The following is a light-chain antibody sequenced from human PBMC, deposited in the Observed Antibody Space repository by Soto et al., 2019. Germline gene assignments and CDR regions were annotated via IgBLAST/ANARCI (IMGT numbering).Light chain of an antibody. CDR1: IRDVGGYQY. CDR2: DVS. CDR3: SSYTSDFPII. Sequence: QSALTQPASVSGSPGQSITISCTGTIRDVGGYQYVSWFQQHPGKAPKLMIYDVSDRPSGVSSRFSGSKSGNTASLTISWLQAEDEADYFCSSYTSDFPIIFGGGTKVTVL. V-gene: IGLV2-14*03. J-gene: IGLJ2*01.